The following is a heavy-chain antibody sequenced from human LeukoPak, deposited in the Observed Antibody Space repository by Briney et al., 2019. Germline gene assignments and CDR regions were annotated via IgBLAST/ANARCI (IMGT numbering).Heavy chain of an antibody. CDR2: ISYDGSNK. J-gene: IGHJ4*02. CDR1: GFTFSSYA. Sequence: QPGGSLRLSCAASGFTFSSYAMHWVRQAPGKGLEWVAVISYDGSNKYYTDSVKGRFTISRDNSKNTLYLQMNSLRAEDTAVYYCARSLLLWFGESPFDYWGQGTLVTVSS. D-gene: IGHD3-10*01. V-gene: IGHV3-30-3*01. CDR3: ARSLLLWFGESPFDY.